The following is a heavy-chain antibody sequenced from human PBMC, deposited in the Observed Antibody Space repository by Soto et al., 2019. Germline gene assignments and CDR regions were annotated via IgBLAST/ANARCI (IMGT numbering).Heavy chain of an antibody. CDR3: SRFRRIAAVLPGGEGGED. D-gene: IGHD6-13*01. Sequence: PSETLTLTCTVSGPSISSSSYYWGWIRQHPGKGLEGIGSIYYSGSTYYNPSLKSRVTICVDTSKNQFSLKLSSVTAADTAVYYCSRFRRIAAVLPGGEGGEDWGQGTLVSVS. CDR1: GPSISSSSYY. J-gene: IGHJ4*02. V-gene: IGHV4-39*01. CDR2: IYYSGST.